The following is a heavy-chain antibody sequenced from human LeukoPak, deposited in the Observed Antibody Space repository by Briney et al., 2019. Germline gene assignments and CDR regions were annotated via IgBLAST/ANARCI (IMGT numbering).Heavy chain of an antibody. D-gene: IGHD3-9*01. V-gene: IGHV1-2*02. CDR2: INPNSGGT. J-gene: IGHJ3*02. Sequence: GASVKVPCKASGYTFTGYYMHWVRQAPGQGLEWMGWINPNSGGTNYAQKFQGRVTMARDTSISTAYMELSRLRSDDTAVYYCARMGRRARYFDWLRGAFDIWGQGTMVTVSS. CDR1: GYTFTGYY. CDR3: ARMGRRARYFDWLRGAFDI.